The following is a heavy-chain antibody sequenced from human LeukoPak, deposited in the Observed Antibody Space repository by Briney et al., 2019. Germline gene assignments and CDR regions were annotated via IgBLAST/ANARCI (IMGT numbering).Heavy chain of an antibody. CDR2: IDHSGST. CDR3: ARDGVSYDTSGGVDY. D-gene: IGHD3-22*01. Sequence: SQTLSLTCTVSGDSISSGGYYWSWIRQPPGKGLEWIGYIDHSGSTYHNPSLKSRVTISVDTSKNQFSLKLSSVTAADTAVYYCARDGVSYDTSGGVDYWGQGTLVTVSS. CDR1: GDSISSGGYY. V-gene: IGHV4-30-2*01. J-gene: IGHJ4*02.